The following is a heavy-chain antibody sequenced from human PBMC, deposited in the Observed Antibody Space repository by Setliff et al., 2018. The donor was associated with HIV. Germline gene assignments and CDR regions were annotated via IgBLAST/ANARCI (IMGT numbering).Heavy chain of an antibody. V-gene: IGHV1-8*01. CDR3: ARGAPGRYCSGGSCSYFDY. Sequence: ASVKVSCKASGYTFTSNDIIWVRQATGQGLEWMGCMSPNSGNTGYAQRFQGRVTMTRNTSISIAYMELSNLRSEDTAVYYCARGAPGRYCSGGSCSYFDYWGQGTLVTVSS. D-gene: IGHD2-15*01. CDR1: GYTFTSND. CDR2: MSPNSGNT. J-gene: IGHJ4*02.